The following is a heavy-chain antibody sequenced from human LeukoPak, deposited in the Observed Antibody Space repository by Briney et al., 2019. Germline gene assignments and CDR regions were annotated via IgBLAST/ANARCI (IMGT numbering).Heavy chain of an antibody. CDR1: GFTFSSYA. D-gene: IGHD3-10*01. CDR2: ISGSGGST. CDR3: AKVSGSAPGADY. Sequence: GGSLRLSCAASGFTFSSYAMSWVRQAPGRGLEWVSAISGSGGSTYYADSVKGRFTISRDNSKNTLYLQMNSLRAEDTAVYYCAKVSGSAPGADYWGHGTLVTVSS. V-gene: IGHV3-23*01. J-gene: IGHJ4*01.